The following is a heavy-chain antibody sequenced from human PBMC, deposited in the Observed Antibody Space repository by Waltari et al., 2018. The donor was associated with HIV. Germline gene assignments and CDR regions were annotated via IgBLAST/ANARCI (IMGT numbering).Heavy chain of an antibody. CDR3: AAEKKLALDGLGV. Sequence: QVHLVQSGAEVTKPGASVKVSCKASGETFSDYYFHCVRQAPGQGLEWMGWINPSGGTNYAQTFQGRVTMTRDTSTNTAYMQLNRLRSDDTAVYYCAAEKKLALDGLGVWGQGSTVAVS. CDR2: INPSGGT. V-gene: IGHV1-2*02. J-gene: IGHJ6*01. CDR1: GETFSDYY.